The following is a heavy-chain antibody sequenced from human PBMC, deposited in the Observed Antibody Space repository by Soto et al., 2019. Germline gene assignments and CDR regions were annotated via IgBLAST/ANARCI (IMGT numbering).Heavy chain of an antibody. V-gene: IGHV1-3*01. Sequence: ASVKVSCKASGYTFTSYGMHWVRQAPGQRLEWMGWINAGNGNTKYSQKFQGRVTITRDTSASTAYMELSSLRSEDTAVYYCARGRPYCTNGVCPYNWFDPWGQGTLVTVSS. CDR2: INAGNGNT. J-gene: IGHJ5*02. CDR3: ARGRPYCTNGVCPYNWFDP. CDR1: GYTFTSYG. D-gene: IGHD2-8*01.